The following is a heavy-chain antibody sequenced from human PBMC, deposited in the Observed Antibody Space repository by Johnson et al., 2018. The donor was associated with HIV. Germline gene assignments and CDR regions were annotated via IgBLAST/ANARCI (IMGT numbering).Heavy chain of an antibody. CDR1: GFTFSSYW. Sequence: VQLVESGGGLVQPGGSLRLSCAASGFTFSSYWMSWVRQAPGKGLEWVANIKQDGSEKYYVDSVKGRFTISRDNAKNSLYLQMNSLRAEDTAVYYCARHYSSGWSHDAFDIWGQGTVVTVSS. D-gene: IGHD6-19*01. V-gene: IGHV3-7*03. CDR2: IKQDGSEK. CDR3: ARHYSSGWSHDAFDI. J-gene: IGHJ3*02.